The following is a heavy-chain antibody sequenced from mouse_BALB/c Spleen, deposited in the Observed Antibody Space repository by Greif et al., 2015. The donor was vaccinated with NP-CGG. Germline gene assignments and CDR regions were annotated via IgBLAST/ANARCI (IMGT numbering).Heavy chain of an antibody. V-gene: IGHV1-7*01. Sequence: QVQLQQSGAELAKPGASVKMSCKASGYTFTSYWMRWVKQRPGQGLEWIGYINPSTGYTEYNQKFKDKATLTADKSSSTAYMQLSSLTSEDSAVYYCARRDSSGYGYWGQGTTLTVSS. CDR3: ARRDSSGYGY. CDR2: INPSTGYT. CDR1: GYTFTSYW. D-gene: IGHD3-2*01. J-gene: IGHJ2*01.